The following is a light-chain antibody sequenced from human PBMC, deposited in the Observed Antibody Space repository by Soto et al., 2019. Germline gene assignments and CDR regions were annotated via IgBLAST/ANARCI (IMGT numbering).Light chain of an antibody. CDR3: QQYNKWPPLT. V-gene: IGKV3-15*01. Sequence: EIVMTQSPATLSVSPGERATLSCRASQSISSNLAWYQQKPAQAPRLLIYHGSTRATGIPARFSGSGSGTAFTLTISSLQSEDFAVYYCQQYNKWPPLTFGGGTTVDIK. CDR2: HGS. CDR1: QSISSN. J-gene: IGKJ4*01.